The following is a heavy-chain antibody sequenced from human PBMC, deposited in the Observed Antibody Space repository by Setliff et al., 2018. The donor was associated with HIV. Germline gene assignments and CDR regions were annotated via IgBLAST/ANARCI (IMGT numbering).Heavy chain of an antibody. J-gene: IGHJ3*02. Sequence: SETLSLTCAVYGGSFNDYYWSWIRQPPGKGLEWIASIYYTGTTYYNPSLQSRVTISVATSKNQFSLNLTSVTAADTAVYYCASPRSLLVWYDAFDIWGQGTMVTVSS. CDR1: GGSFNDYY. CDR2: IYYTGTT. V-gene: IGHV4-34*11. CDR3: ASPRSLLVWYDAFDI. D-gene: IGHD3-16*01.